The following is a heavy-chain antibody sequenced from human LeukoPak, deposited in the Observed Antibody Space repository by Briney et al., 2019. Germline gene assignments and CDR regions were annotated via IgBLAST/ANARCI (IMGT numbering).Heavy chain of an antibody. CDR1: GGSISSYY. V-gene: IGHV4-59*08. CDR3: ARADFDWLYYFDY. D-gene: IGHD3-9*01. Sequence: KPSETLSLTCTVSGGSISSYYWSWIRQPPGKGLEWIGYIYYSGSTNYNPSLKSRVTISVDTSKNQFSLKLSSVTAADTAVYYCARADFDWLYYFDYWGQGTLVTVSS. CDR2: IYYSGST. J-gene: IGHJ4*02.